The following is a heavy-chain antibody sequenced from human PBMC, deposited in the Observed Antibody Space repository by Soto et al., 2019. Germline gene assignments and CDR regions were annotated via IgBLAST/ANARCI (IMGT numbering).Heavy chain of an antibody. CDR1: GGSISSGGYS. J-gene: IGHJ4*02. V-gene: IGHV4-30-4*07. Sequence: SSETLSLTCAVSGGSISSGGYSWSWLRQPPGKGLEWIGYIYYSGSTNYNPSLKSRVTISVDTSKNHFSLKLSSVTAADTAVYYCARRWGGCFDYWGQGTLVTVSS. D-gene: IGHD3-16*01. CDR3: ARRWGGCFDY. CDR2: IYYSGST.